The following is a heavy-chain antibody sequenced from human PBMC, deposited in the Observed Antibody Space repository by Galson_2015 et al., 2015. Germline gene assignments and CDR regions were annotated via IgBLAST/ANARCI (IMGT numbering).Heavy chain of an antibody. CDR1: GFTFSNYW. Sequence: SLRLSCAASGFTFSNYWMHWVRQAPGKGLLWVSRINTDGSSTNYADSVKGRFTISRDNARNTLYLQMNFLRAEDTAIYYCASLNTLENRKASGGQEPLVTVSS. D-gene: IGHD2-2*02. J-gene: IGHJ4*02. CDR3: ASLNTLENRKAS. CDR2: INTDGSST. V-gene: IGHV3-74*01.